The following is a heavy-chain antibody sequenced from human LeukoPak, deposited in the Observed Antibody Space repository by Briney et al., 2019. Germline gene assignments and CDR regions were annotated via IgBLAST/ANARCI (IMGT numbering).Heavy chain of an antibody. D-gene: IGHD1-26*01. J-gene: IGHJ5*02. Sequence: EASVKVSCKASGYTFTSYGISWVRQAPGQGLEWMGWISAYNGNTNYAQKLQGRVTMTTDTSTSTAYMELRSLRSDDTAVYYCARDQGFIVGATWVPWGQGTLVTVSS. CDR3: ARDQGFIVGATWVP. CDR1: GYTFTSYG. V-gene: IGHV1-18*01. CDR2: ISAYNGNT.